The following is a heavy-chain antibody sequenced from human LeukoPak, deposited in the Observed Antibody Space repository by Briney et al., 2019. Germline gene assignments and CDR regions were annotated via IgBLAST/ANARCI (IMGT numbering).Heavy chain of an antibody. CDR2: INHSGST. D-gene: IGHD3-10*01. Sequence: SETLSLTCAVYGGSFSGYYWSWIRQPPGKGLEWIGEINHSGSTNYNPSLKSRVTISVDTSKNQFSLKLSPVTAADTAVYYCARGLRYGTMVRGLPFDYWGQGTLVTVSS. J-gene: IGHJ4*02. CDR1: GGSFSGYY. CDR3: ARGLRYGTMVRGLPFDY. V-gene: IGHV4-34*01.